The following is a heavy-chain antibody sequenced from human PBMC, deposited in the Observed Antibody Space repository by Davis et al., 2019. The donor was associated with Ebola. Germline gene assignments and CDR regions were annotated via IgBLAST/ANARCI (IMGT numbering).Heavy chain of an antibody. CDR1: GFTFSSYW. CDR3: ARGATVTTTPLDY. J-gene: IGHJ4*02. Sequence: GESLKISCAASGFTFSSYWMHWVRQAPGKGLVWVSRINPDGSFTDYADSVKGRFTISRDNAKNTLYLQMNSLRAEDTAVYYCARGATVTTTPLDYWGQGTLVTVSS. V-gene: IGHV3-74*01. D-gene: IGHD4-11*01. CDR2: INPDGSFT.